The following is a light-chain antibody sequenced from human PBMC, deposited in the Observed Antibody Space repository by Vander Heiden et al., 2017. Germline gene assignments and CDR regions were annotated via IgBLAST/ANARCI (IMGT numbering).Light chain of an antibody. Sequence: DIVFTQSPAPLSLSPGERATLACRASQSVSSYLAWYQQKPGQAPRLLIEDASNRATGIPARFSGSGSGTDFTLTSSSLEPEDFAVYYWQQRSNWPWTFGQGTKVEIK. CDR3: QQRSNWPWT. CDR1: QSVSSY. J-gene: IGKJ1*01. V-gene: IGKV3-11*01. CDR2: DAS.